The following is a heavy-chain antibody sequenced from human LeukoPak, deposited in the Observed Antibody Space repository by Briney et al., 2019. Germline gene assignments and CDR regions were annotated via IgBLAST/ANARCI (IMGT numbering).Heavy chain of an antibody. V-gene: IGHV3-11*01. J-gene: IGHJ4*02. D-gene: IGHD6-19*01. Sequence: GGSLRLSCAASGFTLNDYYMSWIRQAPGKGLEWVSDIGGSDNIKSYADSLKGRFTISRDIATNSLFLQMNSLRAEDTAVYYCAREIVAGTFDSWGKGALVTVSS. CDR1: GFTLNDYY. CDR2: IGGSDNIK. CDR3: AREIVAGTFDS.